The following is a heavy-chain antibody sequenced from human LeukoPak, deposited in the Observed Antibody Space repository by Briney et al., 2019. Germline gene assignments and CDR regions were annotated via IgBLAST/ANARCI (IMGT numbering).Heavy chain of an antibody. CDR3: ARVAEDCSSTSCYAGVDY. Sequence: ASVKVSCKASCYTFISYGISWVGQPPGQGLEWMGWISAYNGNTNYAQKLQGRVTMTTDTSTSTAYMELRSLRSDDTAVYYCARVAEDCSSTSCYAGVDYWGQGTLVTVSS. CDR1: CYTFISYG. V-gene: IGHV1-18*01. J-gene: IGHJ4*02. CDR2: ISAYNGNT. D-gene: IGHD2-2*01.